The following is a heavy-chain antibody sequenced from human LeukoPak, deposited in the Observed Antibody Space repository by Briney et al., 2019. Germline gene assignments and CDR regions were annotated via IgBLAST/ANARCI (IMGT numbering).Heavy chain of an antibody. V-gene: IGHV6-1*01. CDR2: TYYRSNYYN. Sequence: SQTLSLTCAISGDSVSSNSAAWSWFRQSPSRGLEWLGRTYYRSNYYNDYAVSVKSRITINPDTSKNQFSLQLNSVTPEDTAVYYCARGTGSFDYWGQGTLVTVSS. J-gene: IGHJ4*02. CDR3: ARGTGSFDY. CDR1: GDSVSSNSAA.